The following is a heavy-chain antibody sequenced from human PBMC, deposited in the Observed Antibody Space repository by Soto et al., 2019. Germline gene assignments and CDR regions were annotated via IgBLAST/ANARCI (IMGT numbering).Heavy chain of an antibody. D-gene: IGHD2-15*01. J-gene: IGHJ4*02. CDR2: INSDGSAT. CDR3: ARVETCSATDCYSGFDT. Sequence: EVQLVESGGGLVQPGESLRLSCAASGFTFSSYWLHWVRQVPGKGLVWVSRINSDGSATTYADSVKGRFTISRDNAKNTLYPQINSLRADETAVYYCARVETCSATDCYSGFDTWGQGTRVTVSS. CDR1: GFTFSSYW. V-gene: IGHV3-74*03.